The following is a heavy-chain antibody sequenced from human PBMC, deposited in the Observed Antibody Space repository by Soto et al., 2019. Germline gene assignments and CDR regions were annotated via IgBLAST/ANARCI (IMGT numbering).Heavy chain of an antibody. CDR2: ISAYNGNT. J-gene: IGHJ6*02. D-gene: IGHD3-3*01. Sequence: ASVNVSRKASVYTFTSYVISWVRQAPGQGLEWMGWISAYNGNTNYAQKLQGRVTMTTDTSTSTAYMELRSLRSDDTAVYYCARDRPLRFLEWLNYYGMDVWGQGTTVTVSS. V-gene: IGHV1-18*01. CDR1: VYTFTSYV. CDR3: ARDRPLRFLEWLNYYGMDV.